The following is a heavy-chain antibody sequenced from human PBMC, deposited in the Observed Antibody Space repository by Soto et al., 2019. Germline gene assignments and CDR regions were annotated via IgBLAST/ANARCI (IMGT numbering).Heavy chain of an antibody. D-gene: IGHD4-17*01. J-gene: IGHJ6*02. CDR1: GFIFGDYA. Sequence: PGGSLRLSCAASGFIFGDYAMSWVRQAPGQGLEWVGFIRTTAYGGTTDYAASVRGRFTISRDDSENIAYLQMNSLKTEDTAVYYCARRLLDYGDYYYGMDVWGQGTTVTVSS. CDR3: ARRLLDYGDYYYGMDV. V-gene: IGHV3-49*04. CDR2: IRTTAYGGTT.